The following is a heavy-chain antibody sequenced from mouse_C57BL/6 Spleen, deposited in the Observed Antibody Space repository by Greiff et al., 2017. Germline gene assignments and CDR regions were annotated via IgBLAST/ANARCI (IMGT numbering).Heavy chain of an antibody. J-gene: IGHJ2*01. V-gene: IGHV1-15*01. D-gene: IGHD1-1*01. CDR2: IDPETGGT. CDR3: TRRVTTEVAMDY. CDR1: GYTFTDYE. Sequence: QVQLQEPGAELVMPGASVTLSCKASGYTFTDYEMHWVKQTPVHGLEWIGAIDPETGGTAYNQKFKGKAILTAAKSSSTAYIELRGLTSGDSAVQYCTRRVTTEVAMDYGGQGTTLTVSS.